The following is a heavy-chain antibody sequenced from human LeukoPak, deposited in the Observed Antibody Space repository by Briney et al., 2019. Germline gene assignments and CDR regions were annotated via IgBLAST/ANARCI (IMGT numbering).Heavy chain of an antibody. V-gene: IGHV4-34*01. Sequence: SETLSLTCAVYGGSFSGFYWSWIRQPPGKGLEWIGEINHSGSTNYNPSLKSRATILVDSSKNQFSLKLNSVTAADTAVYYCASGYSSGRGDYWGQGTLVTVSS. CDR1: GGSFSGFY. J-gene: IGHJ4*02. CDR3: ASGYSSGRGDY. D-gene: IGHD6-19*01. CDR2: INHSGST.